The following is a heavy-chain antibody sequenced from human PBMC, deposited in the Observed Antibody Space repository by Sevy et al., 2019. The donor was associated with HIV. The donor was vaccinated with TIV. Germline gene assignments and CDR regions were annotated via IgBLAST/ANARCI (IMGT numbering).Heavy chain of an antibody. V-gene: IGHV3-30*04. Sequence: GGSLRLSCAASGFTFSGYAMHWVRQAPGKGLEWLAVISYDGSIKYYTDSVKGRFTISRDNTKNTLFLQVNSLRPGDKTVYYCAREGRDDDYTWGSHHSGFRAQGTLVSVSS. D-gene: IGHD3-16*01. CDR3: AREGRDDDYTWGSHHSGF. CDR1: GFTFSGYA. CDR2: ISYDGSIK. J-gene: IGHJ4*02.